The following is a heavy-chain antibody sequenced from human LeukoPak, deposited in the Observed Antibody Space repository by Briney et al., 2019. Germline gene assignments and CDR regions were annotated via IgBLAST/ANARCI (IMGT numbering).Heavy chain of an antibody. V-gene: IGHV4-59*11. J-gene: IGHJ4*02. CDR2: IYYSGST. Sequence: SETLSLTCTASGGSISSHYWSWIRQPPRKGLEWIGYIYYSGSTNYNPSLKSRVTISVDTSKNQFSLRLSSVTAADTAVYYCARGVRFLDTWGQGTLVTVSS. CDR1: GGSISSHY. D-gene: IGHD3-3*01. CDR3: ARGVRFLDT.